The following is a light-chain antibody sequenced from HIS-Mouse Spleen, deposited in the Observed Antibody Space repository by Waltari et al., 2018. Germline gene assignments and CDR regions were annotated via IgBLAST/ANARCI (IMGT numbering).Light chain of an antibody. Sequence: EIVLTQSPATLSLSPGERATLSCRASQRVSSYLAWYQQKPGQAPRLPIYDASNRATGIPARFSGSGSGTDFTLTISSLEPEDFAVYYCQQRSNWPVYTFGQGTKLEIK. V-gene: IGKV3-11*01. CDR2: DAS. CDR1: QRVSSY. J-gene: IGKJ2*01. CDR3: QQRSNWPVYT.